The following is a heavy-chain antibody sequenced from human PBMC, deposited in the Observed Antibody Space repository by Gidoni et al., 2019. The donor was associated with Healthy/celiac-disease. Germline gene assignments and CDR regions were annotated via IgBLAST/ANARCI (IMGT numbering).Heavy chain of an antibody. CDR2: IKSKTDGGTT. D-gene: IGHD3-22*01. Sequence: EVQLVESGGGLVKPGGSLRLSCAASGFTFSNAWMSWVRQAPGKGLEWVGRIKSKTDGGTTDYAAPVKGRFTISRDDSKNTLYLQMNSLKTEDTAVYYCSPMESHYYDSSGYPNWFDPWGQGTLVTVSS. CDR1: GFTFSNAW. CDR3: SPMESHYYDSSGYPNWFDP. V-gene: IGHV3-15*01. J-gene: IGHJ5*02.